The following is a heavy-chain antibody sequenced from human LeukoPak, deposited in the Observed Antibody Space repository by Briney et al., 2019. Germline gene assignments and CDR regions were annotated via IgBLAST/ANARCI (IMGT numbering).Heavy chain of an antibody. V-gene: IGHV3-9*01. J-gene: IGHJ4*02. CDR1: GFTFDDYA. CDR2: ISWNSGSI. CDR3: AKGGDVAGYSSGWYSDY. D-gene: IGHD6-19*01. Sequence: QPGGSLRLSCAASGFTFDDYAMHWVRQAPGKGLEWVSGISWNSGSIGYADSVKGRFTISRDNAKNSLYLQMNSLRAEDTALYYCAKGGDVAGYSSGWYSDYWGQGTLVTVSS.